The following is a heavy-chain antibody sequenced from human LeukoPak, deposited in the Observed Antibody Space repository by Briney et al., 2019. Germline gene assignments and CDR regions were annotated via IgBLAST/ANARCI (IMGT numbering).Heavy chain of an antibody. CDR3: ARDPFEGGDYGYYFDY. J-gene: IGHJ4*02. CDR2: ISYDGSNK. V-gene: IGHV3-30-3*01. D-gene: IGHD4-17*01. CDR1: GFTFSSYA. Sequence: GGSLRLSCAASGFTFSSYAMHWVRQAPGKGLEWVAVISYDGSNKYYADSVKGRFTISRDNSKNTLYLQMNGLRAEDTAVYYCARDPFEGGDYGYYFDYWGQGTLVTVSS.